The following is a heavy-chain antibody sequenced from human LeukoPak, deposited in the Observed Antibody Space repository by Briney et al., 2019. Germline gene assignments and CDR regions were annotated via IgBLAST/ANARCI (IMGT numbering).Heavy chain of an antibody. CDR3: ARDLGPHDDMDV. CDR1: GFTFSSYA. J-gene: IGHJ6*02. Sequence: PGGSLRLSCAASGFTFSSYAMHWVRQAPGKGLEWVAVISYDGSNKYYADSVKGRFTISRDNSKNTLYLQMNSLRAEDTAVYYCARDLGPHDDMDVWGQGHRVRLL. V-gene: IGHV3-30-3*01. CDR2: ISYDGSNK.